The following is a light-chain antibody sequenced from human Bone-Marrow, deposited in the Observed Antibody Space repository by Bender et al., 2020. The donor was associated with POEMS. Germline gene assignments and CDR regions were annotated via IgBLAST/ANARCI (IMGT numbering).Light chain of an antibody. CDR2: DVS. J-gene: IGLJ2*01. Sequence: QSVLTQPPSASGTPGQRVTISCSGSSSDVGGYNYVSWYRQDPGKAPKLILYDVSSRPSGVSNRFSGSKSGNTASLTISGLQTEDEAEYYCSSYTSSATLIFGGGTKLTVL. CDR3: SSYTSSATLI. V-gene: IGLV2-14*01. CDR1: SSDVGGYNY.